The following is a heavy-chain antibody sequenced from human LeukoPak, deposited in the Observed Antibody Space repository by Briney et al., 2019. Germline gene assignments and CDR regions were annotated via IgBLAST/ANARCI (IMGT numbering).Heavy chain of an antibody. J-gene: IGHJ4*02. CDR1: GYTFTTYG. V-gene: IGHV1-18*01. Sequence: GASVKVSCKTSGYTFTTYGISWVRQAPGQGLEWMGWISAYNGNTNYAQKFQGRVTMTEDTSTDTAYMELSSLRSEDTAVYYCATAPGGSWYAFDYWGQGTLVTVSS. D-gene: IGHD6-13*01. CDR2: ISAYNGNT. CDR3: ATAPGGSWYAFDY.